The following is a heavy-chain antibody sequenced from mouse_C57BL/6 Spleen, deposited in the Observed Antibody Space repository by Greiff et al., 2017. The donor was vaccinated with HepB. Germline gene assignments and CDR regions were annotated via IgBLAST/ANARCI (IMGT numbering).Heavy chain of an antibody. J-gene: IGHJ2*01. V-gene: IGHV1-26*01. Sequence: EVQLQQSGPELVKPGASVKISCKASGYTFTDYYMNWVKQSHGKSLEWIGDINPNNGGTSYNQKFKGKATLTVDKSSSTAYMELRSLTSEDSAVYYCARSVDGYPYCFDYWGQGTTLTVSS. CDR1: GYTFTDYY. CDR3: ARSVDGYPYCFDY. D-gene: IGHD2-3*01. CDR2: INPNNGGT.